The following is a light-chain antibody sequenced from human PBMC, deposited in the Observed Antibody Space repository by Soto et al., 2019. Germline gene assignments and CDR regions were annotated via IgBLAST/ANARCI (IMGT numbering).Light chain of an antibody. CDR3: QQYGSSPPFT. CDR1: QRVRSSY. V-gene: IGKV3-20*01. Sequence: EIVVTQSPGTLSLSPGERATLSCRASQRVRSSYLAWYQQKPGQAPRLLIYGASSRATGIPDRFSGGGSGTDFTLTISRLEPEDFAVYFCQQYGSSPPFTFGQGTKVEI. CDR2: GAS. J-gene: IGKJ2*01.